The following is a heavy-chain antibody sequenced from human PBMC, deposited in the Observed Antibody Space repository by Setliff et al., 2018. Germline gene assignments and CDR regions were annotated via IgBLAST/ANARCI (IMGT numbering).Heavy chain of an antibody. CDR1: GFTFSSYA. Sequence: GGSLRLSCAASGFTFSSYAMHWVRQAPGKGLEYVSAISSNGGSTYYADSVKGRFTISRDNSKNTLYLQMGSLRAEDMAVYYCARSYDSSGFMFIYYYYGMDVWGQGTTVTVSS. V-gene: IGHV3-64*02. CDR3: ARSYDSSGFMFIYYYYGMDV. CDR2: ISSNGGST. J-gene: IGHJ6*02. D-gene: IGHD3-22*01.